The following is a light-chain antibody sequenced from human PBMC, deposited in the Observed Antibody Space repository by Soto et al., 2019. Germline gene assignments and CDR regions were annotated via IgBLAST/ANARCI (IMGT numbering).Light chain of an antibody. CDR3: QQYNNWLT. CDR2: GAS. J-gene: IGKJ4*01. Sequence: EIVMTQSPATLSVSPGERSTLSCRASQSVSSNLAWYQQKPGQAPRPLIYGASTRATGIPARFSGSGSGTEFPLTISSLQSEDFAVYYCQQYNNWLTFGGGTKVEIK. CDR1: QSVSSN. V-gene: IGKV3-15*01.